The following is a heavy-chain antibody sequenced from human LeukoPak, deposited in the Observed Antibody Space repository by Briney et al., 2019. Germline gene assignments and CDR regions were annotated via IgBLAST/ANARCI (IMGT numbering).Heavy chain of an antibody. CDR1: GFIFRNYA. J-gene: IGHJ4*02. CDR3: AKWGDYDILTGYYVSDF. CDR2: ITGSGNTT. V-gene: IGHV3-23*01. D-gene: IGHD3-9*01. Sequence: GGSLRLSCAASGFIFRNYAMSWVRQAPGKGLEWVSAITGSGNTTYYADSVKGRFTIYRDNSKNTLYAEMNTLRAEDTAVYYCAKWGDYDILTGYYVSDFWGQGTLVTVSS.